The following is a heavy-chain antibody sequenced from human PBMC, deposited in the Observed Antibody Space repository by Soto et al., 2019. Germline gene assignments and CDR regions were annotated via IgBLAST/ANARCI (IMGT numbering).Heavy chain of an antibody. D-gene: IGHD2-2*01. CDR3: AKALRPSVNFFYYMDV. CDR1: GFTFGSYA. V-gene: IGHV3-23*01. J-gene: IGHJ6*03. Sequence: EVQLLESGGGLVQPGGSLRLSCVVSGFTFGSYAMSWVRQAPEKGPEWVAILGGNGFTTYYADSVKGRFTISGDKSKSTLFLQMYSLRADDTGVYYCAKALRPSVNFFYYMDVWGRGTSVTVSS. CDR2: LGGNGFTT.